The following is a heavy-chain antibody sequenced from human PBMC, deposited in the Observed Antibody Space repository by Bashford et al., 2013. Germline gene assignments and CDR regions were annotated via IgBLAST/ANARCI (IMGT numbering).Heavy chain of an antibody. Sequence: SETLSLTCAVSGGSIRSGGHYWSWIRQHPGKGLEWIAYIYYSGGTYYNPSLKSRVTISVDTSKNQFSLNLSSVTAADTAVYYCARGDSYYYGMDVWGQGTTVTVSS. V-gene: IGHV4-31*11. J-gene: IGHJ6*02. CDR1: GGSIRSGGHY. CDR2: IYYSGGT. CDR3: ARGDSYYYGMDV.